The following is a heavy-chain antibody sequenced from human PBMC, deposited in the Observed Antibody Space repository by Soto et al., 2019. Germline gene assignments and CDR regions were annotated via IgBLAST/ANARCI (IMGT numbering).Heavy chain of an antibody. CDR3: ARDFTMVPGFNYYGMDV. CDR2: IKSKTDGETL. D-gene: IGHD3-10*01. Sequence: PGGSLRLSCAASGFTFSNAYMTWVRQAPGKGLEWVGRIKSKTDGETLDYAAPVKGRFTISRDDSKSTLYLQMNSLKTEDTAVYYCARDFTMVPGFNYYGMDVWGQGTTVTVSS. CDR1: GFTFSNAY. J-gene: IGHJ6*02. V-gene: IGHV3-15*01.